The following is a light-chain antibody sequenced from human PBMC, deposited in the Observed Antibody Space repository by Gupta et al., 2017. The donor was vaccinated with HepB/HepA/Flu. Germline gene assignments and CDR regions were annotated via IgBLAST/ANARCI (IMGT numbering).Light chain of an antibody. CDR2: WAS. Sequence: DIEMTQSPEPLDVSPGERVTINCKSSQSVLFNSDNKNYLAWYQQRPGQPPNLLIYWASTRESGVPDRFTGSGSGTDFTLTISSLQAEDVAVYYCQQYYSSMSFGGGTKVEIK. J-gene: IGKJ4*01. CDR3: QQYYSSMS. CDR1: QSVLFNSDNKNY. V-gene: IGKV4-1*01.